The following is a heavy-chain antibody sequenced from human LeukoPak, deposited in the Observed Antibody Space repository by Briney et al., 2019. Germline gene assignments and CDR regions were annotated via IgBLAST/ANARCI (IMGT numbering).Heavy chain of an antibody. CDR1: GGSISSGDYY. Sequence: KPSETLSLTCTVSGGSISSGDYYWSWIRQPPGKGLEWIGYIYYSGSTYYNPSLKSRVTISVDTSKNQFSLKLSSVTAADTAVYYCAILPDDYGGNVDYWGQGTLVTVSS. V-gene: IGHV4-30-4*01. CDR3: AILPDDYGGNVDY. CDR2: IYYSGST. D-gene: IGHD4-23*01. J-gene: IGHJ4*02.